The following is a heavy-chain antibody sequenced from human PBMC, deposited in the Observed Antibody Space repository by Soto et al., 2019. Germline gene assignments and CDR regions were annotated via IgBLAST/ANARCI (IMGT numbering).Heavy chain of an antibody. V-gene: IGHV3-21*06. Sequence: EVQLVESGGGLVKPGGSLRLTCVVSGFTFSSYSLNWVRQAPGKGREWVSYISSSSIYTYYADSVKGRFTISRDNAKNSVYLQMNSLRAEDTAVYYCARDFKESQYYYYCMDVWGKGTTVTVSS. CDR1: GFTFSSYS. CDR3: ARDFKESQYYYYCMDV. CDR2: ISSSSIYT. D-gene: IGHD3-10*01. J-gene: IGHJ6*03.